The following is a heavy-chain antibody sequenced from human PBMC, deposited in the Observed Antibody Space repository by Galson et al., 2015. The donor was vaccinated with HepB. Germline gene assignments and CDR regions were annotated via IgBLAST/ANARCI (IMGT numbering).Heavy chain of an antibody. CDR3: ARAESNWRFDP. CDR1: GFTVSSNY. V-gene: IGHV3-53*01. CDR2: IYSSGST. Sequence: SLRLSCAASGFTVSSNYMSWVRQAPGKGLEWVSAIYSSGSTYYADSVKGRFTISRDSSKNMLYLQMNSLRVEDTAVYYCARAESNWRFDPWGQGTLVTVSS. J-gene: IGHJ5*02. D-gene: IGHD2/OR15-2a*01.